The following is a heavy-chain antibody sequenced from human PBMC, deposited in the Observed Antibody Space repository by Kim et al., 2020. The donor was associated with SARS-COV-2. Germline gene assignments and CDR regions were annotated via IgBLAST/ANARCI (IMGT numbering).Heavy chain of an antibody. V-gene: IGHV1-69*01. CDR3: ARAGYYDFWSGSQMDV. D-gene: IGHD3-3*01. J-gene: IGHJ6*02. Sequence: KFQGRVTITADESTSTAYMELSSLRSEDTAVYYCARAGYYDFWSGSQMDVWGQGTTVTVSS.